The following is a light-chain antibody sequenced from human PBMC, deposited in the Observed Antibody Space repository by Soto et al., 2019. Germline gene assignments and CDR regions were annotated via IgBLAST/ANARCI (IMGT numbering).Light chain of an antibody. CDR3: QQFSSYPLT. Sequence: EFLLTQSPGTLSLSPGERATLSRRASQTVRNNYLAWYQQKPGQAPRLLIYDASSRATGIPDRFSGGGSGTDFTLTISRLEPEDFAVYYCQQFSSYPLTFGGGTKVDIK. J-gene: IGKJ4*01. CDR1: QTVRNNY. V-gene: IGKV3-20*01. CDR2: DAS.